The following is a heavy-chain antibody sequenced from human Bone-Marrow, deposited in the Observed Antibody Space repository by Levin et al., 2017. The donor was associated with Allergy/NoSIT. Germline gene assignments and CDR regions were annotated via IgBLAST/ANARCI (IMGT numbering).Heavy chain of an antibody. CDR1: GFNFRSDA. J-gene: IGHJ4*02. V-gene: IGHV3-23*01. Sequence: PGGSLRLSCAASGFNFRSDAMGWVSQTPGKGLQWVSSISGTGSTTYYADSVKGRFTVSRDNSKTTLYLQMNSLRAEDSAVYFCARDPAAAGLFDFWGQGVLVSVSA. CDR3: ARDPAAAGLFDF. D-gene: IGHD6-13*01. CDR2: ISGTGSTT.